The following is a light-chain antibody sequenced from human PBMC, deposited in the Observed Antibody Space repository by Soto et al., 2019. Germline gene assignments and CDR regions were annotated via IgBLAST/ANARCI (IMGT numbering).Light chain of an antibody. Sequence: DIHLTQSPSTLSASAGDRVTITCRASHTINKWLAWYQQKPGKAPRLLIYMASTWASGVPARFSGSGSGTEFTLTIRSLEPDDFATYYCQEYNTYWMFGQGTKVDI. V-gene: IGKV1-5*01. CDR2: MAS. CDR1: HTINKW. CDR3: QEYNTYWM. J-gene: IGKJ1*01.